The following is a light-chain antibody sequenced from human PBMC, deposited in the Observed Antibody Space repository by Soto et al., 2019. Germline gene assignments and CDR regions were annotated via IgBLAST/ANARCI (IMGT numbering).Light chain of an antibody. CDR1: QSVGSD. CDR2: DTS. V-gene: IGKV3-11*01. CDR3: QQRSDWPFT. Sequence: DIMLPQSRATLSVSPGEIATLSCRASQSVGSDLAWYQQKPGQAPRLLIYDTSNRAAGIPARFSGSGSGTDFTLTISSLESEDFAVYSCQQRSDWPFTFGPGTKVDI. J-gene: IGKJ3*01.